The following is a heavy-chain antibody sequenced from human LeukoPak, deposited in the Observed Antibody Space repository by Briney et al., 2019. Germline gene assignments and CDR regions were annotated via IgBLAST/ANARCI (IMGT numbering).Heavy chain of an antibody. CDR3: AHSPRGYGYGYGWYYFDY. J-gene: IGHJ4*02. Sequence: SGPTLVKPTHTLTLTCTFSGFSLSTRGVGVGWIRQPPGKALEWLALHNWDDDNSYSPSLNSRLAFTKLTTIKPVVPTMSNMDPVDTATYYCAHSPRGYGYGYGWYYFDYWGQGTLVTVSS. CDR1: GFSLSTRGVG. CDR2: HNWDDDN. V-gene: IGHV2-5*02. D-gene: IGHD5-18*01.